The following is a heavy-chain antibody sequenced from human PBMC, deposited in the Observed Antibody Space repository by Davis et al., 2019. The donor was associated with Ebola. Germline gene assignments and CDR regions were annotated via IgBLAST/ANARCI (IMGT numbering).Heavy chain of an antibody. V-gene: IGHV3-23*01. CDR1: GFTFSNYA. D-gene: IGHD1-26*01. CDR2: LGTSADT. J-gene: IGHJ3*02. CDR3: EKDTSNIWFDI. Sequence: GGSLRLSCAASGFTFSNYAMTWARQAPGKGLEWVSTLGTSADTYYADSVKGRFTISRDNSKNTLYLQMNGLRVEDTAIYYCEKDTSNIWFDIWGQGTRVTVSS.